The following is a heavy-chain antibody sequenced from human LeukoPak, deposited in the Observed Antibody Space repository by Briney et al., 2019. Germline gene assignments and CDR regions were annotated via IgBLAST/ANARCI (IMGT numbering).Heavy chain of an antibody. V-gene: IGHV3-7*01. CDR2: MSEDGNEI. Sequence: GGSLRHTCTVSGFIFSDFSMSWVRQAPRKGLEWVAKMSEDGNEIFYVDSVKGRFTISRDNTKKSLYLQLNSLRPEDSAVYYCARPRGCGSARCNNFDYWGQGTLVTVSS. CDR1: GFIFSDFS. J-gene: IGHJ4*02. CDR3: ARPRGCGSARCNNFDY. D-gene: IGHD2-2*01.